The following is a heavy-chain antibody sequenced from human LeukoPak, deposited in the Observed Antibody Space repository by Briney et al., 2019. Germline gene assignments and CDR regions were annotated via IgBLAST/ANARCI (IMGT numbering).Heavy chain of an antibody. D-gene: IGHD6-19*01. CDR1: GFTFSSYA. V-gene: IGHV3-30-3*01. CDR2: ISYDGSNK. CDR3: ARGQWLAPDY. J-gene: IGHJ4*02. Sequence: GGSLRLSCAASGFTFSSYAMHWVRQAPGKGLEWVAVISYDGSNKYYADSVKGRFTISRDNSKNTLYLQMNSLRAEDAAVYYCARGQWLAPDYWGQGTLVTVSS.